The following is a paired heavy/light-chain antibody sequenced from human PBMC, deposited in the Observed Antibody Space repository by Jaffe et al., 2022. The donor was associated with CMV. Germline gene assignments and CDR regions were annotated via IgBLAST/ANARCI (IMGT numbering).Heavy chain of an antibody. V-gene: IGHV3-11*06. D-gene: IGHD1-26*01. Sequence: QVQLVESGGGLVKPGGSLRLSCAASGFTFSEYYMSWIRQAPGKGLEWVSYISSSSSYTNYADSVKGRFTISRDNAKNSLYLQMNSLRAEDTAVYYCAMGYGSGSSDAFDIWGQGTMVTVSS. CDR3: AMGYGSGSSDAFDI. CDR2: ISSSSSYT. CDR1: GFTFSEYY. J-gene: IGHJ3*02.
Light chain of an antibody. CDR3: SSYAGSNNFVV. V-gene: IGLV2-8*01. Sequence: QSALTQPPSASGSPGQSVTISCTGTSSDVSGYNFVSWYQQHPGKAPKLMIYEVIKRPSGVPDRFSGSKSGNTASLTVSGLQAEDEADYYCSSYAGSNNFVVFGGGTKLTVL. J-gene: IGLJ2*01. CDR1: SSDVSGYNF. CDR2: EVI.